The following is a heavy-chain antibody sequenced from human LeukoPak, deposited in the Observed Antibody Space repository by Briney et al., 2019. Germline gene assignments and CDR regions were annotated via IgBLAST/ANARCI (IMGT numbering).Heavy chain of an antibody. CDR2: INHSGST. D-gene: IGHD3-10*01. Sequence: SETLSLTCAVYGGSFSGYYWSWIRQPPGKGLEWIGEINHSGSTNYNPSLKSRVTISVDTSKNQSSLKLSSVTAADTAVYYCARGGVLLWFRELFDYWGQGTLVTVSS. V-gene: IGHV4-34*01. CDR1: GGSFSGYY. J-gene: IGHJ4*02. CDR3: ARGGVLLWFRELFDY.